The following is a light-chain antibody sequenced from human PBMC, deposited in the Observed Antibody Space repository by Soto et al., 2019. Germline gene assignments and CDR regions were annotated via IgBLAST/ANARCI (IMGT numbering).Light chain of an antibody. CDR3: QQYNNWIT. J-gene: IGKJ5*01. CDR2: AAS. CDR1: QGVSRK. V-gene: IGKV3-15*01. Sequence: DIVMTQSPATLSVAPGERVTFSCRASQGVSRKLAWYQHKPGQAPRLLIYAASNRATGVPARFSGSWSGTEFTLTISSLQSEDFAVYYCQQYNNWITFGQGTRLEIK.